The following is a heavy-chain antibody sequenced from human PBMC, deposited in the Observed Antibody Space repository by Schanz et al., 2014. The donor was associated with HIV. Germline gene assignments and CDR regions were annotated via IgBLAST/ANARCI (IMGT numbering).Heavy chain of an antibody. CDR1: GFTFYNYA. CDR3: AKDGGGLRFYNWFDP. J-gene: IGHJ5*02. D-gene: IGHD2-15*01. V-gene: IGHV3-23*01. Sequence: EVQLLESGGGLVQPGGSLRLSCAVSGFTFYNYAMNWVRQAPGKGLEYVATISGGGRDKYYADSVRGRVTISRDNPKNTLYLHMSSLRVEDTAVYYCAKDGGGLRFYNWFDPWGQGILVTVSS. CDR2: ISGGGRDK.